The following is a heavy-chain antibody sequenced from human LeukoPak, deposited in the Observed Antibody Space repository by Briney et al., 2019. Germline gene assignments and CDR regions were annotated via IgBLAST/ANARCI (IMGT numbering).Heavy chain of an antibody. V-gene: IGHV1-8*03. CDR2: MNPNSGNT. CDR1: GYTFTSYD. J-gene: IGHJ5*02. D-gene: IGHD2-2*01. Sequence: ASVKVSCKASGYTFTSYDINWVRQATGQGLEWMGWMNPNSGNTGYAQKFQGRVTITRNTSISTAYMELSSLRSEDTAVYYCARSRAVVVPAATHRNWFDPWGQGTLVTVSS. CDR3: ARSRAVVVPAATHRNWFDP.